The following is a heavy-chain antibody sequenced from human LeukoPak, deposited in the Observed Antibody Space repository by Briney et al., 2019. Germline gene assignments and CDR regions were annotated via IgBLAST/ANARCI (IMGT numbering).Heavy chain of an antibody. CDR2: IWYDGSNK. V-gene: IGHV3-33*01. J-gene: IGHJ4*02. CDR3: ARTYSSSWYLSDY. CDR1: GFTFSSYG. Sequence: GGSLRLSCAASGFTFSSYGMHWVRQAPGKGLEWVAVIWYDGSNKYYADSVKGRFTISRDNSKNTLYLQMNSLRAEDTAVYYCARTYSSSWYLSDYWGQGTLVTASS. D-gene: IGHD6-13*01.